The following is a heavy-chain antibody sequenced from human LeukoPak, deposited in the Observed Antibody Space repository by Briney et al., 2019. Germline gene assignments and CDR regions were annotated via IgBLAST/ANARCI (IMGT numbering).Heavy chain of an antibody. CDR1: GFTFDDYA. V-gene: IGHV3-9*03. Sequence: GRSLRLSCAASGFTFDDYAMHWVRQAPGKGLEWVSGISWNSGSVGYADSVKGRFTISRDNAKNSLYLQMNSLRAEDMALYYCAKGSYSSSWFPFDYWGQGTLVTVSS. J-gene: IGHJ4*02. CDR3: AKGSYSSSWFPFDY. D-gene: IGHD6-13*01. CDR2: ISWNSGSV.